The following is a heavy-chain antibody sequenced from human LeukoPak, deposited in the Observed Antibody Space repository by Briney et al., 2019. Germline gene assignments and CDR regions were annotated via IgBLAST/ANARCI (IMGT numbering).Heavy chain of an antibody. CDR2: INHSGST. D-gene: IGHD3-22*01. Sequence: SETLSLTCAVYGGSFSGYYWSWIRQPPGKGLEWIGEINHSGSTNYNPSLKSRVTISVDTSKNQFSLKLSSVTAADTAVYYCAREGYDSSGLVYWGQGTLATVSP. CDR3: AREGYDSSGLVY. CDR1: GGSFSGYY. J-gene: IGHJ4*02. V-gene: IGHV4-34*01.